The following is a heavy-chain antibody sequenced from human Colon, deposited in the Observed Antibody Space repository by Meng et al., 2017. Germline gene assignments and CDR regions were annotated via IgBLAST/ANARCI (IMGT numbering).Heavy chain of an antibody. CDR3: AGGPWEFDD. D-gene: IGHD1-26*01. Sequence: VRLQASGPGRVRSSEKLSLSFTVSGGSVSWGNHHGGWIRQPPGKGLEWIGYIDGRRSINYHPSLKSRFTMSVDTSKNQLSLKLRSVTAGDTAVYYCAGGPWEFDDWGRGILVTVSS. V-gene: IGHV4-61*01. J-gene: IGHJ4*02. CDR2: IDGRRSI. CDR1: GGSVSWGNHH.